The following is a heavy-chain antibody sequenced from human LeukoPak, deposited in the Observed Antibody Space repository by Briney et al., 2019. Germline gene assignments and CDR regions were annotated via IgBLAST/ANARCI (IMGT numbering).Heavy chain of an antibody. J-gene: IGHJ4*02. V-gene: IGHV4-4*02. CDR3: AILPRYSRDDY. Sequence: SGTLSLTCAVPGGSISSSNWWSWVRQPPGKGLEWIGEIYHSGSTNYNPSLKGRVTISVDKSKNQFSLKLSSVTAADTAVYYCAILPRYSRDDYWGQGTLVTVSS. D-gene: IGHD5-18*01. CDR1: GGSISSSNW. CDR2: IYHSGST.